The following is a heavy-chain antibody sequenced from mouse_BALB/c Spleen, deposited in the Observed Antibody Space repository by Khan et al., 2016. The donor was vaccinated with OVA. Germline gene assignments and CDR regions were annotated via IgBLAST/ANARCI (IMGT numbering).Heavy chain of an antibody. Sequence: QVQLKQSGPGLVQPSQNLSITCTVSGFSLTDFGVHWVRLSQGKALEWPGVIWRGGNTDYNAAFISRLSISKANSKSQIFFIMNGLKADATAIYYCAGNGVLHYFCYGGMDYWGQGTSVTVSS. CDR2: IWRGGNT. CDR1: GFSLTDFG. V-gene: IGHV2-4-1*01. J-gene: IGHJ4*01. D-gene: IGHD2-13*01. CDR3: AGNGVLHYFCYGGMDY.